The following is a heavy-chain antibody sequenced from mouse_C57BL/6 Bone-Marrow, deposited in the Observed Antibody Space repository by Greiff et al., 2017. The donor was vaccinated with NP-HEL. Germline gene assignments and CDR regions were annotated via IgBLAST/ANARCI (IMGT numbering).Heavy chain of an antibody. CDR1: GFSFNTYA. V-gene: IGHV10-1*01. Sequence: EVQLVESGGGLVQPKGSLKLSCAASGFSFNTYAMNWVRQAPGKGLEWVARIRSKSNNYATYYADSVKDRFTISRDDSESMLYLQMNNLKTEDTAMYYCVRHRYYFYYWYFDVWGTGTTVTVSS. CDR2: IRSKSNNYAT. CDR3: VRHRYYFYYWYFDV. D-gene: IGHD1-1*01. J-gene: IGHJ1*03.